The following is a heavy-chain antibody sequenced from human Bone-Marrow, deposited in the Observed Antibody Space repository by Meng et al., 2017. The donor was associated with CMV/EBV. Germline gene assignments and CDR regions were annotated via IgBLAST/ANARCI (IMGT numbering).Heavy chain of an antibody. CDR1: GGTFTSYT. CDR3: ARGYYDSSGYYPWDY. D-gene: IGHD3-22*01. CDR2: IIPLLGIA. V-gene: IGHV1-69*02. Sequence: SGGTFTSYTISWVRQAPGQGLEWMGRIIPLLGIANYAQKFQGRVTITADKSTSTASMELSSLRSEDTAVYYCARGYYDSSGYYPWDYWGQGTLVTVSS. J-gene: IGHJ4*02.